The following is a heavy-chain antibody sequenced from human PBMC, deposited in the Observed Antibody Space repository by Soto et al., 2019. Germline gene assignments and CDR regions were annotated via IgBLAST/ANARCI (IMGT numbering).Heavy chain of an antibody. V-gene: IGHV3-15*01. CDR2: IKSKTDGGTT. CDR1: GFTFSNAW. J-gene: IGHJ6*02. Sequence: EVQLVESGGGLVKPGGSLRLSCAASGFTFSNAWMSWVRQAPGKGLEWVGRIKSKTDGGTTDYAAPVKGRFTISRDDSKNTLYLQMNSLKTEDTAVYYCTTGRVVASPIASGGMDVWGQGTTVTVSS. CDR3: TTGRVVASPIASGGMDV. D-gene: IGHD2-15*01.